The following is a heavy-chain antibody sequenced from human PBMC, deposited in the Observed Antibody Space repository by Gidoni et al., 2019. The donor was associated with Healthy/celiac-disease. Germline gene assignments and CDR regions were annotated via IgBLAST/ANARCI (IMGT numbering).Heavy chain of an antibody. CDR1: GFTFSSYG. V-gene: IGHV3-33*01. J-gene: IGHJ6*03. D-gene: IGHD3-10*01. CDR3: ARESLRPGGYMDV. Sequence: QVQLVESGGGVVQPGRSLRLSCAASGFTFSSYGMHWVRQAPGKGLEWVAVIWYDGSNKYYADSVKGRFTISRDNSKNTLYLQMNSLRAEDTAVYYCARESLRPGGYMDVWGKGTTVTVSS. CDR2: IWYDGSNK.